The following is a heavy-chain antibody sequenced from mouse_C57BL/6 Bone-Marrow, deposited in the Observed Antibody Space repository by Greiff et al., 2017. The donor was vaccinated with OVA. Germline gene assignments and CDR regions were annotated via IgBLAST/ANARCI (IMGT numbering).Heavy chain of an antibody. CDR2: INPSSGYT. D-gene: IGHD1-2*01. V-gene: IGHV1-4*01. CDR3: ARRGHYYGPFAY. J-gene: IGHJ3*01. CDR1: GYTFTSYT. Sequence: QVQLQQSGADLARPGASVKMSCKASGYTFTSYTMHWVKQRPGQGLEWIGYINPSSGYTKYNQKFKDKATLTADTSYSTAYMQLSSLTSEDSAVYYCARRGHYYGPFAYWGQGTLVTVSA.